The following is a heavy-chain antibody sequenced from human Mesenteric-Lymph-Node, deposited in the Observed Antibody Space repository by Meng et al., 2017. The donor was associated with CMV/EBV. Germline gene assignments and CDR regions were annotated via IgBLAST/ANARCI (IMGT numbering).Heavy chain of an antibody. CDR3: ARSGYDSSGYYPYYYFGMDV. J-gene: IGHJ6*02. CDR2: IYYTGST. Sequence: SETLSLTCTVSGGSIGSYSWSWVRQPPGKGLEWIGYIYYTGSTNYNPSLKSRVTISVDTSKNQFSLKLSSVTAADTAVYYCARSGYDSSGYYPYYYFGMDVWGQGTTVTVSS. D-gene: IGHD3-22*01. CDR1: GGSIGSYS. V-gene: IGHV4-59*01.